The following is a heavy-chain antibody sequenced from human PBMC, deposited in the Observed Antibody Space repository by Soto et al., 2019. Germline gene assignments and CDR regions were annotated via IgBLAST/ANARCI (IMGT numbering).Heavy chain of an antibody. CDR2: IYYSGST. CDR3: ARVRYLRYFDWPPDGMDV. Sequence: PSETLSLTCAVYGGSFSGYFWAWIRQPPGKGLEWIGYIYYSGSTNYNPSLKSRVTISVDTSKNQFSLKLSSVTAADTAVYYCARVRYLRYFDWPPDGMDVWGQGTTVTVSS. CDR1: GGSFSGYF. V-gene: IGHV4-59*01. J-gene: IGHJ6*02. D-gene: IGHD3-9*01.